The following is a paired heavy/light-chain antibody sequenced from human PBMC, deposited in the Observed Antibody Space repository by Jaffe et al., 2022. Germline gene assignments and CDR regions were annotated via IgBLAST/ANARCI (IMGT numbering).Heavy chain of an antibody. J-gene: IGHJ5*01. V-gene: IGHV3-23*01. CDR1: GFSFSTYA. Sequence: EVHLLESGGGLAQRGGSLRLSCAASGFSFSTYAMNWVRQAPGKGLEWVSGVVGSGTTVQYAASVRDRFTISRDNSKNTLYLQMNSLTVEDTAVYYCAKDHYDYVRGWFDSWGQGTLVTVSS. CDR3: AKDHYDYVRGWFDS. D-gene: IGHD3-16*01. CDR2: VVGSGTTV.
Light chain of an antibody. CDR2: WAS. CDR3: QQYYSVPFT. CDR1: QSVLYSSDNKNY. Sequence: DIVVTQSPDSLAVSLGERATINCKSTQSVLYSSDNKNYLAWFQQKPGQPPKLLISWASIRESGVPDRFSGSGSGTDFTLTISSLQAEDLAVYYCQQYYSVPFTFGQGTKLEIK. J-gene: IGKJ2*01. V-gene: IGKV4-1*01.